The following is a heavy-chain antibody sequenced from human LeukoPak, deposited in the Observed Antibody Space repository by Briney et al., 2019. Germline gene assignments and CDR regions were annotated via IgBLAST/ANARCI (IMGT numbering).Heavy chain of an antibody. CDR1: GFTFSSYA. V-gene: IGHV3-23*01. CDR2: ISGSGGST. J-gene: IGHJ4*02. CDR3: ARRGVVIRVVLVGFHKEAFYFDS. Sequence: GGSLRLSCAASGFTFSSYAMSWVRQAPGKGLEWVSAISGSGGSTYYADSVKGRFTISRDNPKNTLYLQMNSLRAEDTAVYFCARRGVVIRVVLVGFHKEAFYFDSWGQGALVTVSS. D-gene: IGHD3-10*01.